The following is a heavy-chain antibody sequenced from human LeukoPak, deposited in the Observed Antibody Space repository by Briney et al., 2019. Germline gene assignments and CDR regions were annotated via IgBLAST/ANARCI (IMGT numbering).Heavy chain of an antibody. CDR2: ISSSSSYI. V-gene: IGHV3-21*01. D-gene: IGHD3-16*01. Sequence: GGSLRLSCAASGCTFKTYTMHWVRQAPGMGLEWVSSISSSSSYIFYADSVKGRFTISRDNAKNSLYLQMSSLRAEDAAVYYCAREGGYQYYYAMDVWGQGATVTVSS. CDR3: AREGGYQYYYAMDV. J-gene: IGHJ6*02. CDR1: GCTFKTYT.